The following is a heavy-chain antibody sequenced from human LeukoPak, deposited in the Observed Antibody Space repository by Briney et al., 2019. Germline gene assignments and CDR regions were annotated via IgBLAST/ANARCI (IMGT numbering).Heavy chain of an antibody. J-gene: IGHJ6*03. CDR2: IYQSGST. Sequence: SETLSLTCGVHGGSFSSYYWTWIRQSPGKGLEWIGEIYQSGSTNYNPSLKSRVTISVDTSKNQYSLKLSSVTAADTAVYYCARHVDSSSWFAENYYYYMDVWGKGTTVTVSS. D-gene: IGHD6-13*01. CDR1: GGSFSSYY. V-gene: IGHV4-34*01. CDR3: ARHVDSSSWFAENYYYYMDV.